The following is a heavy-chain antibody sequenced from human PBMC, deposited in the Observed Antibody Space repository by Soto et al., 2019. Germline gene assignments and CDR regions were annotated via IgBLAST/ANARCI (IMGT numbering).Heavy chain of an antibody. Sequence: ASVKVSCKASGYTFTSYDINWVRQATGQGLEWMGWMNPNSGNTGYAQKFQGRVTMTRNTSISTAYMELSSLRSEDTAVYYCARYDYIWGSYRYLGDAFHYYYMDVWGKGTTVTVSS. CDR1: GYTFTSYD. J-gene: IGHJ6*03. V-gene: IGHV1-8*01. CDR3: ARYDYIWGSYRYLGDAFHYYYMDV. CDR2: MNPNSGNT. D-gene: IGHD3-16*02.